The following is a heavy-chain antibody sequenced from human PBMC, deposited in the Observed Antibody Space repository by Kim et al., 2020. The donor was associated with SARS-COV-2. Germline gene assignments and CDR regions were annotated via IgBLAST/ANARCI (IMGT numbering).Heavy chain of an antibody. CDR3: AGSSWYGAYFDY. J-gene: IGHJ4*02. Sequence: VSVKSRKTINPDTSKNQFSMQLNSVIPEDTAVYYCAGSSWYGAYFDYWGQGTLVTVSS. D-gene: IGHD6-13*01. V-gene: IGHV6-1*01.